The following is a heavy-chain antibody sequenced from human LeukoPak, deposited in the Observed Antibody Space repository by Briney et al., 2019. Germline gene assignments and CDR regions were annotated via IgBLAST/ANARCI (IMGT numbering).Heavy chain of an antibody. J-gene: IGHJ4*02. V-gene: IGHV4-30-4*01. CDR3: ARALNGYFYAFDS. D-gene: IGHD2/OR15-2a*01. CDR1: GGSISRGEYY. Sequence: SETLSLTCTVSGGSISRGEYYWSWIRQPPGEGLEWIGYFSYTGSTYSHPSVKSRFSISVDTSKNQFSLKLTSVTAADTAVYYCARALNGYFYAFDSWGQGTLVTVSS. CDR2: FSYTGST.